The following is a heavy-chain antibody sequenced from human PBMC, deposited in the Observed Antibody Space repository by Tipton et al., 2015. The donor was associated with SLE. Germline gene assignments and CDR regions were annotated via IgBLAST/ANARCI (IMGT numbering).Heavy chain of an antibody. D-gene: IGHD6-19*01. J-gene: IGHJ3*02. Sequence: SLRLSCAASGFTFSSYAMSWVRQAPGKGLEWVSFISGSADIIYYAGSVKGRFTVSRDNSKNTLYLQMNSLRAEDTAVYYCARLYTSGWDDGFDIWGQGTVVTVSS. CDR2: ISGSADII. V-gene: IGHV3-23*01. CDR1: GFTFSSYA. CDR3: ARLYTSGWDDGFDI.